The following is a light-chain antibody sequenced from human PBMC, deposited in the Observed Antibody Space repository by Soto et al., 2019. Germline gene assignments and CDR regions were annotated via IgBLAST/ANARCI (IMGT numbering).Light chain of an antibody. CDR3: QQYHTDWT. CDR2: AAS. Sequence: IQMTQSPSPLSASVGDIVTIPFRASHLISSWLAWYQQKPGKAPKLLIFAASTLVRGVPSRFSGRGSGTEFTLTISSLQADDYATFYCQQYHTDWTFGQGTKVDIK. CDR1: HLISSW. J-gene: IGKJ1*01. V-gene: IGKV1-5*01.